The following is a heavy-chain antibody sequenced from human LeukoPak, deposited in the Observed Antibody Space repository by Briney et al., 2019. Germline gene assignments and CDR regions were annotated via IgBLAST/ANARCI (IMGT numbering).Heavy chain of an antibody. CDR2: ISNGSTYI. CDR3: ARDPKNNYFDY. J-gene: IGHJ4*02. Sequence: GGSLRLSCAVSGFTFSSYGMNWVRQAPGRGLEWVSSISNGSTYIYYAGSVKGRFTISRDNGKNSLYLQMNSLRAEDTAVYYCARDPKNNYFDYWGQGTLVTVSS. V-gene: IGHV3-21*01. CDR1: GFTFSSYG.